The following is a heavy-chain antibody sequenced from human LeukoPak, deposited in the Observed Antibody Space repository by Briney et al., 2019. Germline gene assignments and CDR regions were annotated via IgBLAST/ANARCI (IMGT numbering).Heavy chain of an antibody. D-gene: IGHD4-17*01. Sequence: SETLSLTCSVSGDSFTGYYWPWVRQPPGKGLEWIGYVYYSGSETDSNPSLKSRVTMSVDSSKNQFSLKLNSVSAADTAVYYCARQMTTLTMGRTFDKWGQGTTVIVSS. CDR1: GDSFTGYY. CDR3: ARQMTTLTMGRTFDK. J-gene: IGHJ3*02. V-gene: IGHV4-59*01. CDR2: VYYSGSET.